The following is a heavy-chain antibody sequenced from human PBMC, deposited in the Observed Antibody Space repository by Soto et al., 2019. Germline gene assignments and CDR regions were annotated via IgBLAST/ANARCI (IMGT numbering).Heavy chain of an antibody. CDR3: ASTPPYCSGGSCYYGMDV. V-gene: IGHV1-46*01. J-gene: IGHJ6*02. CDR2: INPSGGST. Sequence: ASVKVSCKASGYTFTSYYMHWVRQAPGQGLEWMGIINPSGGSTSYAQKFQGRVTMTRDTSTSTVYMELSSLRSEDTAVYYCASTPPYCSGGSCYYGMDVWGQGTTVTVSS. D-gene: IGHD2-15*01. CDR1: GYTFTSYY.